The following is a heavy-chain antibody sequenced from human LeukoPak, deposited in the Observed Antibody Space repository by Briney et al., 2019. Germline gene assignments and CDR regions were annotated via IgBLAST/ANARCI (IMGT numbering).Heavy chain of an antibody. J-gene: IGHJ4*02. D-gene: IGHD6-13*01. CDR2: ISSSSSTI. CDR3: AKGGGAAAGDY. CDR1: GFTFSSYS. Sequence: GGSLRLSCAASGFTFSSYSMNWVRQAPGKGLEWVSYISSSSSTIYYADSVKGRFTISRDNAKNSLYLQMNSLRAEDTAVYYCAKGGGAAAGDYWGQGTLVTVSS. V-gene: IGHV3-48*01.